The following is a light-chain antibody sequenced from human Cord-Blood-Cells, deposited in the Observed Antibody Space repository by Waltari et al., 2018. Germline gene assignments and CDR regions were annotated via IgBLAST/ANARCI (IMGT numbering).Light chain of an antibody. Sequence: NFMLTQPHSVSESPGKTVTISCTRSSGSIASNSVPWYQQRPGSSPTTVIYEDNQRPSGVPDRFSGSIDSSSNSAPLTISGLKTEDEADYYCQSYDSSNWVFGGGTKLTVL. CDR1: SGSIASNS. V-gene: IGLV6-57*01. CDR2: EDN. J-gene: IGLJ3*02. CDR3: QSYDSSNWV.